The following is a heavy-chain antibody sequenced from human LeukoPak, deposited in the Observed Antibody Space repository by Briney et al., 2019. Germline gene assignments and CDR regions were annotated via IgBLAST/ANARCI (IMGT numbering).Heavy chain of an antibody. D-gene: IGHD3-10*01. Sequence: GESLKISCKGSGYSFTSYWIGWVRQMPGKGLEWMGIIYPGDSDTRYSPSFQGQVTISADKSISTAYLQWSSLKASDTAMYYCARRPFLGSGSYYDNWFDPWGQGTLVTVSS. J-gene: IGHJ5*02. V-gene: IGHV5-51*01. CDR3: ARRPFLGSGSYYDNWFDP. CDR1: GYSFTSYW. CDR2: IYPGDSDT.